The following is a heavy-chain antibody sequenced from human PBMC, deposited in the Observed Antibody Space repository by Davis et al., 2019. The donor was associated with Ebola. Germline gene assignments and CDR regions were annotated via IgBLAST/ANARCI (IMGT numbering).Heavy chain of an antibody. J-gene: IGHJ6*02. V-gene: IGHV1-69*13. CDR3: ARATVGYCSSTSCRYFYGMDV. D-gene: IGHD2-2*03. CDR1: GGTFSSYA. CDR2: IIPTFGTA. Sequence: SVQVSCKASGGTFSSYALSWVRQAPGQGLEWMGGIIPTFGTANYAQKFQGRVTITADESTSTAYMALSSLRSEDTAVYYCARATVGYCSSTSCRYFYGMDVWGQGTTVTVSS.